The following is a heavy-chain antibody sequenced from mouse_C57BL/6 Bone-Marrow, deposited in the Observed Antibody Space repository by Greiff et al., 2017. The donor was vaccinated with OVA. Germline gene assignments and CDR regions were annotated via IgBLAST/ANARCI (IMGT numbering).Heavy chain of an antibody. V-gene: IGHV1-55*01. CDR3: ARYYDGYPYYAMDY. CDR1: GYTFTSYW. Sequence: VQLQQPGAELVKPGASVKMSCKASGYTFTSYWITWVKQRPGQGLEWIGDIYPGSGSTNYNEKFKSKATLTVDTSSSTAYMQLSSLTSEDSAVYYCARYYDGYPYYAMDYWGQGTSVTVSS. D-gene: IGHD2-3*01. CDR2: IYPGSGST. J-gene: IGHJ4*01.